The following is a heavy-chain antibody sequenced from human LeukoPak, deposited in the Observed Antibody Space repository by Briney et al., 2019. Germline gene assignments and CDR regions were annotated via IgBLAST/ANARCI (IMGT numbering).Heavy chain of an antibody. D-gene: IGHD3-10*01. CDR2: IKSKTDGGTT. J-gene: IGHJ4*02. CDR3: TTLRAHFGELYFDY. V-gene: IGHV3-15*01. CDR1: GFTFSNAW. Sequence: GGSLRLSCAASGFTFSNAWMSWVRQAPGKGLEWVGRIKSKTDGGTTDCAAPVKGRFTISRDDSKNTLYLQMNSLKTEDTAVYYCTTLRAHFGELYFDYWGQGTLVTVSS.